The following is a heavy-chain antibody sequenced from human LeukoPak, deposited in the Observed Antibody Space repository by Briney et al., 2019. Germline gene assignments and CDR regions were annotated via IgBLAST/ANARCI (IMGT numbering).Heavy chain of an antibody. CDR2: IYYSGST. CDR3: ARAEYDILTGYLFDY. V-gene: IGHV4-31*03. J-gene: IGHJ4*02. CDR1: GGSISSGGYY. D-gene: IGHD3-9*01. Sequence: SETLSLTCTVFGGSISSGGYYWSWIRQHPGKGLEWIGYIYYSGSTYYNPSLKSRVTISVDTSKNQFSLKLSSVTAADTAVYYCARAEYDILTGYLFDYWGQGTLVTVSS.